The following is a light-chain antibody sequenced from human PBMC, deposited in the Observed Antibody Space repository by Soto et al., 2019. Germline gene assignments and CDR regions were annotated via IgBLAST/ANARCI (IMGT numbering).Light chain of an antibody. Sequence: QSALTQPASVSGSPGQSITISCTGTSSDVGAYNYVSWYQQHPGKAPKLIISEVNDRPSGVSNRFSRSKSGNTASLTISGLQAEDEADYFCSSYTTTNTLWVFGGGTKLTVL. CDR1: SSDVGAYNY. J-gene: IGLJ3*02. CDR2: EVN. CDR3: SSYTTTNTLWV. V-gene: IGLV2-14*01.